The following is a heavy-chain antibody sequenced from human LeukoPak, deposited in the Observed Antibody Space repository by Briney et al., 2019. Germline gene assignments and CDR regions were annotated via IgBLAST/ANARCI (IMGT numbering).Heavy chain of an antibody. CDR1: GGSISSYY. V-gene: IGHV4-59*01. Sequence: SETLSLTCTVSGGSISSYYWSWIRQPPGKGLEWIGYIYYSGSTNYNPSLRSRVTISVETSKNEFSLKLRSVTAADTAVYYCARVTGYRIEDYFDYWGQGTLVTVSS. CDR2: IYYSGST. CDR3: ARVTGYRIEDYFDY. D-gene: IGHD6-13*01. J-gene: IGHJ4*02.